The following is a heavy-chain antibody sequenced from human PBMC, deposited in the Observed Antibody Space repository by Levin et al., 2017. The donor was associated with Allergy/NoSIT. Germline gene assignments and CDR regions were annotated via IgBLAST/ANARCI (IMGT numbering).Heavy chain of an antibody. Sequence: ETLSLTCTVSGGSISSYYWSWIRQPPGKGLEWIGYIYYSGSTNYNPSLKSRVTISVDTSKNQFSLKLSSVTAADTAVYYCARLVVPAAPYYYDSSGPLGWFDPWGQGTLVTVSS. J-gene: IGHJ5*02. V-gene: IGHV4-59*08. D-gene: IGHD3-22*01. CDR1: GGSISSYY. CDR3: ARLVVPAAPYYYDSSGPLGWFDP. CDR2: IYYSGST.